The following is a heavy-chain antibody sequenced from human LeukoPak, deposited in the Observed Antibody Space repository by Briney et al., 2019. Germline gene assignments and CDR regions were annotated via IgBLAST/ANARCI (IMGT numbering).Heavy chain of an antibody. CDR3: AKSARSGYAFDI. J-gene: IGHJ3*02. V-gene: IGHV3-30*18. Sequence: PGGSLRLSCAASGFTFSSYGMHWVRQAPGKGLEWVAVISYDGSNKYYADSVKGQFTISRDNSKNTLYLQMNSLRAEDTAVYYCAKSARSGYAFDIWGQGTMVTVSS. D-gene: IGHD3-22*01. CDR1: GFTFSSYG. CDR2: ISYDGSNK.